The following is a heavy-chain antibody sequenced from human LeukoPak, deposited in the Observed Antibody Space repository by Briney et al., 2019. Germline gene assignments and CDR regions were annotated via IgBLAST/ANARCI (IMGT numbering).Heavy chain of an antibody. Sequence: GGSLRLSCAASGFTFSSYSMNWVRQAPGKGLEWVPYISSSSSTIYYADSMKGRFTISRDNAKNSLYLQMNSLRAEDTAVYYCARDLSGGLEWLLGPYYYGMDVWGQGTTVTVSS. CDR3: ARDLSGGLEWLLGPYYYGMDV. CDR1: GFTFSSYS. J-gene: IGHJ6*02. V-gene: IGHV3-48*01. CDR2: ISSSSSTI. D-gene: IGHD3-3*01.